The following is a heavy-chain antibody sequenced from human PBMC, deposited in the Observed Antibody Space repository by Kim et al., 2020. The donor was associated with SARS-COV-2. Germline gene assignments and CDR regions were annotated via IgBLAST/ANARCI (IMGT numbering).Heavy chain of an antibody. V-gene: IGHV1-18*01. J-gene: IGHJ4*01. D-gene: IGHD3-22*01. Sequence: ASVKVSCKASGYTSTKYGISWVRQAPGQGTEWMGWISAYNGNTNYAQKFQGRVTMTTDTFTTTVYMELHSLRSDDTAVYYCAGSPHYDSSGYKTYFDYWG. CDR2: ISAYNGNT. CDR3: AGSPHYDSSGYKTYFDY. CDR1: GYTSTKYG.